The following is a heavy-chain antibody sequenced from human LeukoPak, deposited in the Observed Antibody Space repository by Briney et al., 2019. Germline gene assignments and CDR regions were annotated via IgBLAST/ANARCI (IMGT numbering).Heavy chain of an antibody. CDR1: RFTFSNYW. CDR2: INQDGSDK. CDR3: ATCRPDSSKDSSAFRPFDI. Sequence: GGSLRLSCTASRFTFSNYWMNWVRQAPGKGLEWVANINQDGSDKYYVDSVKGRFTISRDNARNLLHLQMNNLRAEDAAVYYCATCRPDSSKDSSAFRPFDIWGHGTVVTVSS. J-gene: IGHJ3*02. D-gene: IGHD2-15*01. V-gene: IGHV3-7*01.